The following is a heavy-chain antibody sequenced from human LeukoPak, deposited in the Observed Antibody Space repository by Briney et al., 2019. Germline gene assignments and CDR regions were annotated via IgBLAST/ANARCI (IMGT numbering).Heavy chain of an antibody. Sequence: GSLRLSCAASGFTFSSYEMNWIRQPPGKGLEWIGEINHSGSTNYNPSLKSRVTISVDTSKNQFSLKLSSVTAADTALYYCARRSPYYYGSGNWFDPWGQGTLVTVSS. CDR3: ARRSPYYYGSGNWFDP. J-gene: IGHJ5*02. CDR1: GFTFSSYE. CDR2: INHSGST. V-gene: IGHV4-34*01. D-gene: IGHD3-10*01.